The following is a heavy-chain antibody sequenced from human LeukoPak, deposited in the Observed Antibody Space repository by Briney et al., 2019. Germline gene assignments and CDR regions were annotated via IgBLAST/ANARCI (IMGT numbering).Heavy chain of an antibody. Sequence: ASVKVSCKASGGTFSSYAISWVRQAPGQGLEWMGGIIPIFGTANYAQKFQGRVTITADESTSTAYMELSSLRSEDTAVYYCARGVAGGSWYWFDPWGQGTLVTVSS. V-gene: IGHV1-69*01. J-gene: IGHJ5*02. CDR3: ARGVAGGSWYWFDP. CDR1: GGTFSSYA. D-gene: IGHD6-13*01. CDR2: IIPIFGTA.